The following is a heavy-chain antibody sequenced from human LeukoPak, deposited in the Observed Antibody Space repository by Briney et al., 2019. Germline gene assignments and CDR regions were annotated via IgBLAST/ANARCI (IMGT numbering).Heavy chain of an antibody. CDR1: RCTFISYA. D-gene: IGHD3-3*01. CDR3: PRAEMSPFWSASYSGSYSFDY. V-gene: IGHV1-2*02. J-gene: IGHJ4*02. Sequence: GASVKVSFKGTRCTFISYAISWVRQAPGQGLEGLGCINPNSGGTHYAQKFQGGVTMTRDTSSKTAYLHVSGLSSDEAAVYLLPRAEMSPFWSASYSGSYSFDYWGQGTLVT. CDR2: INPNSGGT.